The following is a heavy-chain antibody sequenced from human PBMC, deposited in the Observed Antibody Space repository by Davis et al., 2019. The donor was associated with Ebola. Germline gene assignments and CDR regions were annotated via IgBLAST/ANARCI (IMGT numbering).Heavy chain of an antibody. J-gene: IGHJ4*02. CDR3: ARACSSTSCYTPCDY. CDR2: INPSGGST. Sequence: AASVKVSCKASGYTFTSYFMHWVRQAPGQGLEWMGIINPSGGSTTYAQKFRGRVTMTRDTSTSTVYMELSSLRSEDTAVYYCARACSSTSCYTPCDYWGQGTLVTVSS. CDR1: GYTFTSYF. V-gene: IGHV1-46*01. D-gene: IGHD2-2*02.